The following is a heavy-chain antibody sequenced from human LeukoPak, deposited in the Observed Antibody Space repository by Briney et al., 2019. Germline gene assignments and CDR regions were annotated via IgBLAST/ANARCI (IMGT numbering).Heavy chain of an antibody. D-gene: IGHD6-13*01. V-gene: IGHV3-11*04. CDR2: VSSSGSTI. Sequence: GGSLRLSCAASGFTFSDYYMSWIRQAPGKGLEWVSYVSSSGSTIYYADSVKGRFTISRDNAKNSLYLQMNSLRAEDTAVYYCARERLEQLVYNWFDPWGQGTLVTVSS. CDR1: GFTFSDYY. J-gene: IGHJ5*02. CDR3: ARERLEQLVYNWFDP.